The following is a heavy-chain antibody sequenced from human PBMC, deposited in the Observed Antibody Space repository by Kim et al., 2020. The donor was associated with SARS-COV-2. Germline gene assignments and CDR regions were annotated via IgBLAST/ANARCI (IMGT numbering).Heavy chain of an antibody. CDR3: ARAELRYFDWSLSGFDP. CDR2: ISAYNGNT. J-gene: IGHJ5*02. V-gene: IGHV1-18*01. D-gene: IGHD3-9*01. Sequence: ASVKVSCKASGYTFTSYGISWVRQAPGQGLEWMGWISAYNGNTNYAQKLQGRVTMTTDTSTSTAYMELRSLRSDDTAVYYCARAELRYFDWSLSGFDPWGQGTLVTVSS. CDR1: GYTFTSYG.